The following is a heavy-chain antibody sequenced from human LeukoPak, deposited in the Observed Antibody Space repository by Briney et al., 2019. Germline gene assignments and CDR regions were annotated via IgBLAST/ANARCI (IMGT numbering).Heavy chain of an antibody. Sequence: PGRSLRLSCAASGFTFSSYGMHWVRQAPGKGLEWVAVIWYDGSNKYYADSVKGRFTISRDNSKNTLYLQMNSLRAEDTAVYYCARIVVVPAAIGPWGQGTLVTVSS. V-gene: IGHV3-33*01. CDR1: GFTFSSYG. CDR3: ARIVVVPAAIGP. D-gene: IGHD2-2*01. CDR2: IWYDGSNK. J-gene: IGHJ5*02.